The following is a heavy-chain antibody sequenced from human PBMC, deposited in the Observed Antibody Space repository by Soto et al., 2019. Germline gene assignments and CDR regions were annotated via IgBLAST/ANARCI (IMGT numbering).Heavy chain of an antibody. J-gene: IGHJ4*02. CDR2: ISAYNGNT. CDR3: ARDTIQLWVFDY. CDR1: GYTFTSYG. V-gene: IGHV1-18*01. Sequence: ASVKVSCKASGYTFTSYGISWVRQAPGQGLEWMGWISAYNGNTNYAQKLQGRVTMTSATSTSTAYMELRSLRSDDTDVYYCARDTIQLWVFDYWGQGTLVTVSS. D-gene: IGHD5-18*01.